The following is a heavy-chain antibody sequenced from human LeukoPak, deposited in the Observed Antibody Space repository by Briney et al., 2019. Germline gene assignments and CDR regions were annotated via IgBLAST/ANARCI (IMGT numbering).Heavy chain of an antibody. V-gene: IGHV3-23*01. CDR3: AKDTIMITFGGVIPKPSFFDY. Sequence: PGGSLRLSCAASGFTSSSYAMSWVGQAPGKGLEWVSAISGSGGSTYYADSVKGRFTISRDNSKNTLYLQMNSLRAEDTAVYYCAKDTIMITFGGVIPKPSFFDYWGQGTLVTVSS. J-gene: IGHJ4*02. D-gene: IGHD3-16*02. CDR1: GFTSSSYA. CDR2: ISGSGGST.